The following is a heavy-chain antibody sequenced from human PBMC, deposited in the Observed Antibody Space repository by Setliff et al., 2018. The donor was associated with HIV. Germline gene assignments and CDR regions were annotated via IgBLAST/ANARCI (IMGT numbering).Heavy chain of an antibody. J-gene: IGHJ5*02. CDR2: ILDGRVT. Sequence: PSETLSLTCTVSGDPITSGHFYWGWIRQAPGKGLEWIGNILDGRVTFFNPSLRGRVTISVDASKNQVSLNLRSVTAADSAVYHCARPHSGRGGGAYFDPWGQGILVTVSS. D-gene: IGHD6-19*01. CDR3: ARPHSGRGGGAYFDP. CDR1: GDPITSGHFY. V-gene: IGHV4-39*01.